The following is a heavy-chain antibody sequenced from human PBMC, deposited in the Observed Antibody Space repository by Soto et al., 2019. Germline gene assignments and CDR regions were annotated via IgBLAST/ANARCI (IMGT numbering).Heavy chain of an antibody. V-gene: IGHV3-49*03. CDR3: TRDQSYDFWSGYYTDV. J-gene: IGHJ6*02. Sequence: SCNASGYPFIDYYMHWFLQAPGKGLEWVGFIRSKAYGGTTEYAASVKGRFTISRDDSKSIAYLQMNSLKTEDTAVYYCTRDQSYDFWSGYYTDVWGQGTTVTVSS. D-gene: IGHD3-3*01. CDR1: GYPFIDYY. CDR2: IRSKAYGGTT.